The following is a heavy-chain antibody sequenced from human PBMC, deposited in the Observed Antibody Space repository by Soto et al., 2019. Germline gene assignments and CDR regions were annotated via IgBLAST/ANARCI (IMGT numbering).Heavy chain of an antibody. CDR1: GFTFSDYY. V-gene: IGHV3-11*01. Sequence: QVQLVESGGGLVKPGGSLRLSCAASGFTFSDYYTSWIRQAPGKGLEWVSYISSGGRITYYADSVKGRFTISRDNAKDSLYLQINSLRAEDTAVYYCARVFWLVTAGYFDYWGQGALVTVSS. CDR2: ISSGGRIT. CDR3: ARVFWLVTAGYFDY. D-gene: IGHD2-21*02. J-gene: IGHJ4*02.